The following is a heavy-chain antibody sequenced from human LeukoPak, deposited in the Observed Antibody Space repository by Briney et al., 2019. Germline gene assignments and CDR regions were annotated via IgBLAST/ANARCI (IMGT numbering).Heavy chain of an antibody. CDR1: GGTSSSYA. Sequence: GASVKVSCKASGGTSSSYAISWVRQAPGQGLEWMGRIIPVLGLANYAQEFQGRVTITANKSTSTALMELSSLRSEDTAMYYCARDRASGGEFDYWGQGTLVTVSS. D-gene: IGHD1-26*01. CDR2: IIPVLGLA. CDR3: ARDRASGGEFDY. V-gene: IGHV1-69*04. J-gene: IGHJ4*02.